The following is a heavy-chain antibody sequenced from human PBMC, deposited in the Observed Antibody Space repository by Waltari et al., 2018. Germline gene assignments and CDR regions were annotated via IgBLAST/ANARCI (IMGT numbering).Heavy chain of an antibody. CDR1: GFPFSPYT. V-gene: IGHV3-23*01. Sequence: EMQLLESGGALVQPGGYLRLSCAASGFPFSPYTMNWVRQAPGKGLEWVAVMTASGLMDYGDSVKGRFTISRDNSKNTLYLQMYRLRVEDTARYYCAKDEGARLAPTFGMDAWGQGTTVIVSS. J-gene: IGHJ6*02. D-gene: IGHD6-6*01. CDR3: AKDEGARLAPTFGMDA. CDR2: MTASGLM.